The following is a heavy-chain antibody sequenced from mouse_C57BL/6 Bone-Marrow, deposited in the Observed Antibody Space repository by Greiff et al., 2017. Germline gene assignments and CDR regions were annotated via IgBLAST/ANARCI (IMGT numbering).Heavy chain of an antibody. Sequence: EVKLMESGGGLVKPGGSLKLSCAASGFTFSSYAMSWVRQTPEKRLEWVATISDGGSYTYYPDNVKGRFTISRDNAKNNLYLQMSHLKSEDTAMYYCARERVYFDYWGRGTTLTVSS. V-gene: IGHV5-4*01. J-gene: IGHJ2*01. CDR1: GFTFSSYA. CDR3: ARERVYFDY. CDR2: ISDGGSYT.